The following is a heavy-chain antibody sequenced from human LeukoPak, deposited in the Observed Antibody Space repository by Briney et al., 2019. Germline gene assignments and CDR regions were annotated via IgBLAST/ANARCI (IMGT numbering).Heavy chain of an antibody. CDR2: INPSGGST. CDR1: GYTFTRNH. CDR3: ATGDNSYGYSSGY. D-gene: IGHD5-18*01. V-gene: IGHV1-46*01. J-gene: IGHJ4*02. Sequence: ASVKVSCKASGYTFTRNHMHWVRQAPGQGLEWMGIINPSGGSTSYAQKFQGRVTMTRDMSTSTVYMELSSLRSEDTAVYYCATGDNSYGYSSGYWGQGTLVTVSS.